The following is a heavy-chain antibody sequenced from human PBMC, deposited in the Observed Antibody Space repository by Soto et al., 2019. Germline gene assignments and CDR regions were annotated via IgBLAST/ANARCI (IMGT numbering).Heavy chain of an antibody. V-gene: IGHV5-10-1*01. CDR2: IDPSDSYT. D-gene: IGHD6-13*01. CDR3: ASHGQGTAATRGWFDP. J-gene: IGHJ5*02. Sequence: LGESLKISCKGSGYSFTSYWISWVRQMPGKGLEWMGRIDPSDSYTNYSPSFQGHVTISADKSISTAYLQWSSLKASDTAMYYCASHGQGTAATRGWFDPWGQGTLVTVSS. CDR1: GYSFTSYW.